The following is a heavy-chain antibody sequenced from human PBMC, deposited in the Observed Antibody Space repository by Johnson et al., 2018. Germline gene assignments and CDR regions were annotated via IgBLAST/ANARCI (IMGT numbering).Heavy chain of an antibody. D-gene: IGHD3-10*01. J-gene: IGHJ5*02. V-gene: IGHV1-69*01. CDR2: IITIFGTA. CDR3: ARDWGSGSWFDP. CDR1: GGTFSSYA. Sequence: QVQLVESGAEVKKPGSSVKVSCKASGGTFSSYAISWVRQAPGQGLEWMGGIITIFGTANYAQKFQGRVTITADESTSTAYMELSSLRSEDTAGYYCARDWGSGSWFDPWGQGTLVTVSS.